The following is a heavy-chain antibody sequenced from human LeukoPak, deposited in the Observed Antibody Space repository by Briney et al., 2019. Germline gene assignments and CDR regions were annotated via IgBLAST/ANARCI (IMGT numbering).Heavy chain of an antibody. Sequence: PGGSLRLSCAASGFTFSSYGMHWVRQAPGKGLEWVAVIWYDGSNKYYADSVKGRFTISRDNSKNTLYLQMNSLRAEDTAVYYCARAMQLEDAFDIWGQGTMVTVSS. CDR1: GFTFSSYG. CDR3: ARAMQLEDAFDI. J-gene: IGHJ3*02. D-gene: IGHD6-13*01. V-gene: IGHV3-33*01. CDR2: IWYDGSNK.